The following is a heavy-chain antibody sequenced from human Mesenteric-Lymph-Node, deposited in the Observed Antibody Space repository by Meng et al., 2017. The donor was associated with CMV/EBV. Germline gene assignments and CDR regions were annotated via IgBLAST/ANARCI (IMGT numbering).Heavy chain of an antibody. CDR3: TRDPSGSTSIYGMDV. D-gene: IGHD2-2*01. CDR1: GGTFSSYA. V-gene: IGHV1-69*10. Sequence: SVKVSCKASGGTFSSYAISWVRQAPGQGLEWMGGIIPILGIANYAQKFQGRVTITADKSTSTAYMDLRSLTSDDTAVYYCTRDPSGSTSIYGMDVWGQGTTVTVSS. CDR2: IIPILGIA. J-gene: IGHJ6*02.